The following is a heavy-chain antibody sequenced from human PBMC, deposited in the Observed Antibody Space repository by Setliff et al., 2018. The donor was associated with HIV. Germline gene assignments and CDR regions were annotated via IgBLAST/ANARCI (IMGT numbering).Heavy chain of an antibody. CDR1: GYTFTGYY. Sequence: VSCKASGYTFTGYYMHWVRQAPGQGLEWMGWINPNSGGTNYAQKFQGRVTMTRDTSISTAYMELSRLRSDDTAVYYCARNSSGWYYSNYYYYGMDVWGQGTTVTVSS. J-gene: IGHJ6*02. CDR2: INPNSGGT. D-gene: IGHD6-19*01. V-gene: IGHV1-2*02. CDR3: ARNSSGWYYSNYYYYGMDV.